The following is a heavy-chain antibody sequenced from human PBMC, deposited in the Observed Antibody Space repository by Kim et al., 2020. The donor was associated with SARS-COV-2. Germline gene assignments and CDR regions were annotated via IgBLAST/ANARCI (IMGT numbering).Heavy chain of an antibody. CDR3: VKEGGDIAMDV. CDR1: GFIFSTHL. D-gene: IGHD2-15*01. CDR2: IWYDGSNQ. Sequence: GGSLRLSCAASGFIFSTHLMHWVRQAPGKGLEWVTSIWYDGSNQFYADSVKGRFTISRDNSKNTLYLQINSLRVEDTGVYYCVKEGGDIAMDVWGQGTTGTVSS. J-gene: IGHJ6*02. V-gene: IGHV3-33*06.